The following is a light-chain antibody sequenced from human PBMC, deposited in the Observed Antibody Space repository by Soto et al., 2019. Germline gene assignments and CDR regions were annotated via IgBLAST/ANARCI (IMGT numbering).Light chain of an antibody. J-gene: IGLJ2*01. CDR3: GTWDSSLTIGVI. CDR1: SSNVGKNF. V-gene: IGLV1-51*01. CDR2: ANQ. Sequence: QSVLTQPPSVSAAPGQTVSISCSGSSSNVGKNFVSWYQHVPGKAPKLLIYANQKRPSGIPDRFSASKSGTLATLDITGLQTGDEADYYCGTWDSSLTIGVIFGGGTQLTVL.